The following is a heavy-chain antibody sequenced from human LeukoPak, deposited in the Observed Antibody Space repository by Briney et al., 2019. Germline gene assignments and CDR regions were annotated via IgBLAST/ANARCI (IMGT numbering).Heavy chain of an antibody. Sequence: WASVKVSCKASGYTFTSYGISWVRQAPGQGLEWMGWISAHNGNTNYAQKLQGRVTMTTDTSTSTAYMELRSLRSDDTAVYYCAREVKLQLVRAIDYWGQGTLVTVSS. CDR1: GYTFTSYG. V-gene: IGHV1-18*01. CDR3: AREVKLQLVRAIDY. CDR2: ISAHNGNT. J-gene: IGHJ4*02. D-gene: IGHD6-13*01.